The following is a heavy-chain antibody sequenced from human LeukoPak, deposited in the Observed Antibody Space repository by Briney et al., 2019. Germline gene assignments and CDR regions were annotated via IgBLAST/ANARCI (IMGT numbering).Heavy chain of an antibody. Sequence: GGSLRLSCAASGFTFSSYSMNWVRQAPGKGLEWVAVISYNGNNKYYADSVKGRFTISRDNSKNTLYLQMNSLRGEDTAVYYCARDGDIAAAGYYFDYWGQGTLVTVSS. J-gene: IGHJ4*02. CDR2: ISYNGNNK. CDR3: ARDGDIAAAGYYFDY. CDR1: GFTFSSYS. V-gene: IGHV3-30*03. D-gene: IGHD6-13*01.